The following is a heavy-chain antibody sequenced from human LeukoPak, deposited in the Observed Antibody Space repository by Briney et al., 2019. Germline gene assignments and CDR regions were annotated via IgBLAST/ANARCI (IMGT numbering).Heavy chain of an antibody. CDR2: INHSGSS. Sequence: PSETLSLTCAVYGGSFSGYYWSWIRQPPGKGLEWIGEINHSGSSNYNPSLKSRVTISVDTSKNQFSLKLSSVTAADTAVYYCARGLIWAYRGGDCPPPGYYYYYMDVWGKGTTVTVSS. J-gene: IGHJ6*03. D-gene: IGHD2-21*02. CDR3: ARGLIWAYRGGDCPPPGYYYYYMDV. V-gene: IGHV4-34*01. CDR1: GGSFSGYY.